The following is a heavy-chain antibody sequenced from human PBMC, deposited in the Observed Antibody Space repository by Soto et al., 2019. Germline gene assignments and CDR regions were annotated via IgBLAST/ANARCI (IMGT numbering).Heavy chain of an antibody. V-gene: IGHV3-23*01. CDR3: AKDLRNDHPGSVVLLGGLVASYH. J-gene: IGHJ1*01. CDR2: ISGSGGNT. CDR1: GFTFNNYA. D-gene: IGHD3-10*01. Sequence: GGSLRLSCAASGFTFNNYAMSWVRQAPGKGLEWVSGISGSGGNTYYADSVKGRFAISRDSSKNTLYLQMNSLRAEDTAVYYCAKDLRNDHPGSVVLLGGLVASYHWGPGTLVTVSS.